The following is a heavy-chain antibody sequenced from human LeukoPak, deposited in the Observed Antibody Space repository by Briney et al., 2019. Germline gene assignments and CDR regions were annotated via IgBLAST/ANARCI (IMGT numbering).Heavy chain of an antibody. Sequence: SSETLSLTCTVSGGSIRSSYYYWGWIRQPPGKGLEWIGSIYDSGSTYYNPSLKSRVTISVDTSKNQFSLKLSSVTAADTAVYYCARGRTTVTKYYFDYWGQGTLVTVSS. CDR2: IYDSGST. CDR3: ARGRTTVTKYYFDY. CDR1: GGSIRSSYYY. D-gene: IGHD4-17*01. V-gene: IGHV4-39*07. J-gene: IGHJ4*02.